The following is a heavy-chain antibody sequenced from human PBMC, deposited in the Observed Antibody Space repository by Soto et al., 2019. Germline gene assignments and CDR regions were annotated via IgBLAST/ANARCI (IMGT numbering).Heavy chain of an antibody. V-gene: IGHV1-18*01. J-gene: IGHJ4*02. CDR1: HCTFTSYC. Sequence: ASVKVSCKASHCTFTSYCVSWVRQAPGQGLEGMGWISSQNGNTVYAQNFQGRVTLTTDTSTSTTFMELRNLQSDDTALYFCARDRNYYLSNRVDYWGQGTLVTVSS. CDR2: ISSQNGNT. D-gene: IGHD3-10*01. CDR3: ARDRNYYLSNRVDY.